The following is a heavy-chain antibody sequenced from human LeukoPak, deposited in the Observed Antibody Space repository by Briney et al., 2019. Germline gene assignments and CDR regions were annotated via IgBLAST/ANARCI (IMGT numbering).Heavy chain of an antibody. D-gene: IGHD6-13*01. J-gene: IGHJ1*01. Sequence: GASVKVSCTASGYIFSDYYIHWVRQAPGQGREWMGWINPKSGDTNYAQKFQGRVTMTRDTSITTFYMELSRLRSEDTAVYYCARRGSSSSEYFQRWGQGTLVTVSS. CDR3: ARRGSSSSEYFQR. V-gene: IGHV1-2*02. CDR2: INPKSGDT. CDR1: GYIFSDYY.